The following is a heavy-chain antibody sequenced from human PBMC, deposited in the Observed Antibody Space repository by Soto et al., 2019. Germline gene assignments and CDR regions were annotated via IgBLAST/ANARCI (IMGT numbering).Heavy chain of an antibody. J-gene: IGHJ4*02. CDR3: ARGGQYRYFDY. CDR2: ISPYNGDT. Sequence: QVQLVQSGAEVKKPGASVKVSCTTSGYTFTLLVFTWLHKAPDQGLEWWGWISPYNGDTKYAEKLEGRVTLTTDTSTDTAYMELTSLTSDDTAEYYCARGGQYRYFDYWGQGTLVTVSS. V-gene: IGHV1-18*01. CDR1: GYTFTLLV. D-gene: IGHD2-2*02.